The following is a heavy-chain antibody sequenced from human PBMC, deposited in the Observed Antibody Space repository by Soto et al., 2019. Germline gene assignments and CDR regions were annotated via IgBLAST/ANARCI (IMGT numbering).Heavy chain of an antibody. Sequence: GGSLRLSCAASGFTFSDYYMSWIRQAPGMGLEWVSYISSSSSYTNYADSVKGRFTISRDNAKNSLYLQMNSLRAEDTAVYYCARSYDSSGYYYANFDYWGQGTLVTVSS. CDR1: GFTFSDYY. CDR2: ISSSSSYT. J-gene: IGHJ4*02. V-gene: IGHV3-11*06. CDR3: ARSYDSSGYYYANFDY. D-gene: IGHD3-22*01.